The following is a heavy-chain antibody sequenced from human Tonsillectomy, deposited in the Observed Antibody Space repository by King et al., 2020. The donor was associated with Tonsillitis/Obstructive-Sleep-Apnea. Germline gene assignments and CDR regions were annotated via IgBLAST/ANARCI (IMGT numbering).Heavy chain of an antibody. V-gene: IGHV1-2*02. J-gene: IGHJ5*02. Sequence: VQLVESGAEVKKPGASVKVSCKASGYTFTGYYMHWVRQAPGQGLEWMGWINPNSGGTKYAQKFQGRVTMTRDTSISTAYMELSRLRSDDTAVYYCAIPYDMACGGGFDPWGQGTLVTVSS. D-gene: IGHD3-9*01. CDR3: AIPYDMACGGGFDP. CDR1: GYTFTGYY. CDR2: INPNSGGT.